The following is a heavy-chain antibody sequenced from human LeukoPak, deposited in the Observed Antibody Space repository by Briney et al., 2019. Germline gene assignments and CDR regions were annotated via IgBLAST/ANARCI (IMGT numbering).Heavy chain of an antibody. CDR1: GFTFDDYA. D-gene: IGHD6-19*01. Sequence: PGRSLRLSCAASGFTFDDYAIHWVRQAPGKGLEWVSGISWNSGSIGYADSVKGRFTISRDNAKNSLYLQMNSLRAEDMALYYCAKDSVAVAGTSTCLDYWGQGTLVTVSS. CDR3: AKDSVAVAGTSTCLDY. CDR2: ISWNSGSI. J-gene: IGHJ4*02. V-gene: IGHV3-9*03.